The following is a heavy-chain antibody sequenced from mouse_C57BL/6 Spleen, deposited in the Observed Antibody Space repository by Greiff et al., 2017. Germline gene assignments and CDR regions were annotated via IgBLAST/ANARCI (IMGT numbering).Heavy chain of an antibody. V-gene: IGHV1-61*01. CDR1: GYTFTSYW. CDR3: ARGTAQATYAWFAY. J-gene: IGHJ3*01. D-gene: IGHD3-2*02. Sequence: QVQLKQPGAELVRPGSSVKLSCKASGYTFTSYWMDWVKQRPGQGLEWIGNIYPSDSETHYNQKFKDKATLTVDKSSSTAYMQLSSLTSEDSAVYYCARGTAQATYAWFAYWGQGTLVTVSA. CDR2: IYPSDSET.